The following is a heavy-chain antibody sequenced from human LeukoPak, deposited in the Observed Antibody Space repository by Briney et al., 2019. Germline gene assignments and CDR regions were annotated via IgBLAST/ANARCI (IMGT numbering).Heavy chain of an antibody. CDR2: ISAYNGNT. CDR3: ARDQDPGAFDI. J-gene: IGHJ3*02. Sequence: GASVKVSCKASSYXLTNYGMSWVRQAPGQGLEWMGWISAYNGNTNYAQNLQGRVTLTTDTSTNTAYMELRSLRSDDTAVYYCARDQDPGAFDIWGQGTMVTVSS. CDR1: SYXLTNYG. V-gene: IGHV1-18*01.